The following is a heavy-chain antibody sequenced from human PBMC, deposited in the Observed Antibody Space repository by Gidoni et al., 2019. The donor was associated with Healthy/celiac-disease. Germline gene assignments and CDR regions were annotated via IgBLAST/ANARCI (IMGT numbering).Heavy chain of an antibody. CDR2: ISYDGSNK. Sequence: QVQLVESGGGVVQPGRSLRLSCAASGFTFSSYAMHWVRQAPGKGLEWVAVISYDGSNKYYADSVKGRFTISRDNSKNTLYLQMNSLRAEDTAVYYCARDDRDPYSSSPGDYWGQGTLVTVSS. J-gene: IGHJ4*02. CDR1: GFTFSSYA. V-gene: IGHV3-30-3*01. D-gene: IGHD6-6*01. CDR3: ARDDRDPYSSSPGDY.